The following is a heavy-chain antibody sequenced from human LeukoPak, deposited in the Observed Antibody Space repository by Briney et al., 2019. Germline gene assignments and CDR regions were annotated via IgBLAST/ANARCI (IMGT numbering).Heavy chain of an antibody. D-gene: IGHD1-1*01. CDR2: IIPVLEEA. CDR1: GVTFSNSG. J-gene: IGHJ5*02. V-gene: IGHV1-69*04. CDR3: ARDQLELGTHWFDP. Sequence: ASAKVSCKASGVTFSNSGITWVRQAPGQGLEWMGRIIPVLEEAQYAQNFQGKVTITADKSTSTAYMELHSLTSEDTAVYYCARDQLELGTHWFDPWGQGTLVTVSS.